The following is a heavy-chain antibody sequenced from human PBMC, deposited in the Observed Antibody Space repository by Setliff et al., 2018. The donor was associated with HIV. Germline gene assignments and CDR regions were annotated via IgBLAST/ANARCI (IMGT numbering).Heavy chain of an antibody. CDR3: ARLRQWLAFFDS. CDR2: IFSSGST. J-gene: IGHJ4*02. Sequence: PSETLSLTCTVSGGSISSYCWNWIRQSPGRGLEWIGFIFSSGSTKYNPSLQSRVTMSIDTSKNQFSLKLTSVTAADTAVYYCARLRQWLAFFDSWGQGTLVTVSS. CDR1: GGSISSYC. D-gene: IGHD6-19*01. V-gene: IGHV4-4*09.